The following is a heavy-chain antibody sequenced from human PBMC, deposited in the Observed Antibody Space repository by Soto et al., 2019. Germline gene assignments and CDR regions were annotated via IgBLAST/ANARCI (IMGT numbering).Heavy chain of an antibody. Sequence: ASVKVSCKASGGNFTSYAISWVRQAPGQGLEWMGGIIPIFGTANYAQNFQGRVTITADESTSTAYMELSSLRSEDTALYYCAGGYCISTSCYPIEPRGYYYGMDVWGQGTTVTVSS. CDR1: GGNFTSYA. D-gene: IGHD2-2*01. J-gene: IGHJ6*02. CDR3: AGGYCISTSCYPIEPRGYYYGMDV. CDR2: IIPIFGTA. V-gene: IGHV1-69*13.